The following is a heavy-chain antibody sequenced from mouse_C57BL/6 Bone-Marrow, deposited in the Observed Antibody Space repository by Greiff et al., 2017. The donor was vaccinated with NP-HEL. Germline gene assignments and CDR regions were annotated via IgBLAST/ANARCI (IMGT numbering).Heavy chain of an antibody. CDR1: GYTFTSYT. J-gene: IGHJ2*01. V-gene: IGHV1-4*01. Sequence: VKLQESGAELARPGASVKMSCKASGYTFTSYTMHWVKQRPGQGLEWIGYINPSSGYTKYNQKFKDKATLTADKSSSTAYMQLSSLTSEDSAVYYCARDYGSSYYYFDYWGQGTTLTVSS. CDR3: ARDYGSSYYYFDY. D-gene: IGHD1-1*01. CDR2: INPSSGYT.